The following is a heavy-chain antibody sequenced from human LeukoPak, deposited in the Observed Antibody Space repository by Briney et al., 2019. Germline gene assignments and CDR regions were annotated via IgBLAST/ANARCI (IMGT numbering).Heavy chain of an antibody. Sequence: PGGSPRLSCAASGFTFSSYAMHWVRQAPGKGLEWVAVISYDGSNKYYADSVKGRFTISRDNSKNTLYLQMNSLRAEDTAVYYCARRGDSSSWYDAFDIWGQGTMVTVSS. CDR1: GFTFSSYA. CDR2: ISYDGSNK. J-gene: IGHJ3*02. CDR3: ARRGDSSSWYDAFDI. D-gene: IGHD6-13*01. V-gene: IGHV3-30*04.